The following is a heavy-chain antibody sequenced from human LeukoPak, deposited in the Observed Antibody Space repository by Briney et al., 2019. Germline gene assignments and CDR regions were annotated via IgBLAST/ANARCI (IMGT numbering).Heavy chain of an antibody. J-gene: IGHJ3*02. D-gene: IGHD4-11*01. CDR3: ARDRSAVSGNGFDI. CDR1: GFTSSTYA. Sequence: PGRSLRLSCAASGFTSSTYALHWVRQAPGKGLEWVGVISYDGNNKYYGDSVKGRFTISRDNSKNTLYLQMNSLRGEDTAVYHCARDRSAVSGNGFDIWGQGTMVIVSS. CDR2: ISYDGNNK. V-gene: IGHV3-30-3*01.